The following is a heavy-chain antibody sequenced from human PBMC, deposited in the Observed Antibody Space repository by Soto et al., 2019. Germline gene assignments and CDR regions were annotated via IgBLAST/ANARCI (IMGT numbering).Heavy chain of an antibody. D-gene: IGHD3-22*01. Sequence: SETLSLTCTVSGGSISSGGYYWSWIRQHPGKGLEWIGYIYYSGSTYYNPSLKSRVTISVDTSKNQFSLKLSSVTAADTAVYYCARDSYDSSGYYPNWFDPWGQGTLVTVSS. CDR1: GGSISSGGYY. J-gene: IGHJ5*02. V-gene: IGHV4-31*03. CDR2: IYYSGST. CDR3: ARDSYDSSGYYPNWFDP.